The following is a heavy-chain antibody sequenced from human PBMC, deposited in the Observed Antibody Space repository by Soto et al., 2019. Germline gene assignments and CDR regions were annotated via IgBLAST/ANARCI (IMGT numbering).Heavy chain of an antibody. CDR1: GFTFSSYG. J-gene: IGHJ4*02. V-gene: IGHV3-30*03. Sequence: PGGSLRLSCAASGFTFSSYGMHWVRQAPGKGLEWVAVISYDGSNKYYADSVKGRFTISRDNSKNTLYLQMNSLRAEDTAVYYCASDSDYGDYYFDYWGQGTLVTVSS. D-gene: IGHD4-17*01. CDR3: ASDSDYGDYYFDY. CDR2: ISYDGSNK.